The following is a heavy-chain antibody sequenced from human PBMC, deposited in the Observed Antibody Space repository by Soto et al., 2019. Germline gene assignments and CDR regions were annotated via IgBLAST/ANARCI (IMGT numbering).Heavy chain of an antibody. V-gene: IGHV3-33*01. D-gene: IGHD3-10*01. CDR2: IWYDGSNK. CDR1: GFTFSSYG. CDR3: ARAPLLDGHLADY. J-gene: IGHJ4*02. Sequence: QVQLVESGGGVVQPGRSLRLSCAASGFTFSSYGMHWVRQAPGKGLEWVAVIWYDGSNKYYADSVKGRFTISRDNSKNTLYLQMNSLRAEDTAVYYCARAPLLDGHLADYWGQGTLVTVSS.